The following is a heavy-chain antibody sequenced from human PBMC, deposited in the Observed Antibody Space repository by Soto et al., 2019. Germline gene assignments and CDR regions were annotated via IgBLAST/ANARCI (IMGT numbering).Heavy chain of an antibody. J-gene: IGHJ4*02. CDR2: ITGSRGKT. CDR1: GFTFSDYS. D-gene: IGHD3-3*01. V-gene: IGHV3-23*01. CDR3: AKLPLPEWPTFFDY. Sequence: GGSLRLSCAASGFTFSDYSMHWVRQAPGKGLEWVSVITGSRGKTYYADSVKGRSTISRDNSKNTLYLQMNSLRAEDTAVYYCAKLPLPEWPTFFDYWGQGTLVTVSS.